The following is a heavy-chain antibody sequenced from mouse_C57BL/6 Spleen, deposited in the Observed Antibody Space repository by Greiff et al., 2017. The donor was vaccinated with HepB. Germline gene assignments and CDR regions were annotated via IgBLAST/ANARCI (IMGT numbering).Heavy chain of an antibody. CDR1: GFTFSDYY. CDR3: ARDSYYWYFDV. J-gene: IGHJ1*03. Sequence: EVQVVESEGGLVQPGSSMKLSCTASGFTFSDYYMAWVRQVPEKGLEWVANINYDGGSTYYLDSLKSRFIISRDNAKNILYLQMSSLKSEDPATYYCARDSYYWYFDVWGTGTTVTVSS. V-gene: IGHV5-16*01. CDR2: INYDGGST. D-gene: IGHD1-1*01.